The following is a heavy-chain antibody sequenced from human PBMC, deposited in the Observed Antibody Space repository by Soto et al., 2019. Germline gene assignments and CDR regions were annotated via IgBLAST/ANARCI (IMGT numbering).Heavy chain of an antibody. Sequence: SETLSHTCTVSGGSISSGGYYWSWIRQHPGKGLEWTGYIYYSGSTYYSTSLKSRVTISVDTSKSQFSLNLSFVTAADTAVYYCATMGTPATGLYFFDYWGQGSLVTV. D-gene: IGHD2-15*01. CDR1: GGSISSGGYY. J-gene: IGHJ4*02. V-gene: IGHV4-30-4*08. CDR3: ATMGTPATGLYFFDY. CDR2: IYYSGST.